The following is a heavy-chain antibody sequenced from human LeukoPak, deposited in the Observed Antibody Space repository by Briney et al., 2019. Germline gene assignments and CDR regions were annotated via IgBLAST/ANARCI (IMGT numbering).Heavy chain of an antibody. CDR2: ISYVGSNK. V-gene: IGHV3-30*18. CDR3: AKDPLVRVEAWYFDY. J-gene: IGHJ4*02. Sequence: GGSLRLSCTASGFTFSNYGMNWVRQAPGKGLEWVAVISYVGSNKYYADSVKGRFTISRDNSKNTLYLQMNSLRAEDTAVYYCAKDPLVRVEAWYFDYWGQGTLVTVSS. CDR1: GFTFSNYG. D-gene: IGHD6-6*01.